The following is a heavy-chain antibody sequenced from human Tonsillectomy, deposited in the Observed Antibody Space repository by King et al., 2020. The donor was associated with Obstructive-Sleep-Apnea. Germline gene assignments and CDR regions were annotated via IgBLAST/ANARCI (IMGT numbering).Heavy chain of an antibody. J-gene: IGHJ4*02. V-gene: IGHV3-7*01. CDR1: GFIFINYW. CDR2: IKQDGSEK. CDR3: ARETRGNYTYS. Sequence: VQLVESGGDLVQPGGSLRLSCAASGFIFINYWMSWVRQAPGKGLEWVANIKQDGSEKYYVDSVKGRFTISRDNAKNSLYLQMNSLRAEDTAVYYCARETRGNYTYSWGQGTLVTVSS. D-gene: IGHD1-7*01.